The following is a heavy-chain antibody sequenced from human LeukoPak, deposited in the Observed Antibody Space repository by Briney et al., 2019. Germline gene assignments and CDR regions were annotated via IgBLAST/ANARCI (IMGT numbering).Heavy chain of an antibody. Sequence: SETLSLTCIVSGGSISSYYWSRIRQPPGKGLEWIGYVYYSGSTNYNPSLKSRVTISVDTSKNQFSLNLSSVTAADTAVYYCAREGGSYYASYFEYWGQGTLVIVSS. V-gene: IGHV4-59*01. CDR2: VYYSGST. CDR1: GGSISSYY. CDR3: AREGGSYYASYFEY. D-gene: IGHD1-26*01. J-gene: IGHJ4*02.